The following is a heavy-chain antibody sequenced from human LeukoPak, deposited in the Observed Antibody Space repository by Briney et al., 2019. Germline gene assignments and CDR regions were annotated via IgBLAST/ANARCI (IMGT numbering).Heavy chain of an antibody. CDR1: GGSISSYY. CDR2: IYTSGST. Sequence: SETLSLTCTVSGGSISSYYWSWIRQPAGKGLEWIGRIYTSGSTNYNPSLKSRVTMSVDTSKNQFALKLSSVTAADTAVYYCARGRTTYDYFDYWGQGTLVTVSS. J-gene: IGHJ4*01. V-gene: IGHV4-4*07. CDR3: ARGRTTYDYFDY. D-gene: IGHD1-14*01.